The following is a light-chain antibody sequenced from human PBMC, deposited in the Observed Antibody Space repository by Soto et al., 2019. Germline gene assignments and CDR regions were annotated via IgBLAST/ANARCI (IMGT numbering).Light chain of an antibody. Sequence: EIVMTHSPATLSVSPGEIDTLSCRATQSVSSNLAWYRKKPGQAPRLLIYGASTRATGIPARFSGSGSGPEFTLTIGSLQSEDFAVYYCQQYNNWLTWTFGQGTKVEIK. V-gene: IGKV3-15*01. CDR1: QSVSSN. J-gene: IGKJ1*01. CDR3: QQYNNWLTWT. CDR2: GAS.